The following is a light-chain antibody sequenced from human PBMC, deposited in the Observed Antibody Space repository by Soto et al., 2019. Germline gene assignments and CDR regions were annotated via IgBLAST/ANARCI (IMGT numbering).Light chain of an antibody. CDR1: QSVSSY. J-gene: IGKJ5*01. CDR2: NAS. CDR3: QQRSILPIT. Sequence: EIVLTQSPATLSLSAGERATLSCRASQSVSSYLAWYQQKPGQAPRLLIYNASNRATGIPARFSGSGSGTDFTLTSSSLQPDDFAVYYCQQRSILPITFGQGTRLEIK. V-gene: IGKV3-11*01.